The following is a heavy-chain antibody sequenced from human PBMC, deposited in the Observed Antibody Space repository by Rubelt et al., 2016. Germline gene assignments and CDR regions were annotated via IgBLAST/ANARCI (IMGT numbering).Heavy chain of an antibody. D-gene: IGHD6-6*01. J-gene: IGHJ4*02. CDR1: GGSISTSSYY. CDR3: ARRQKQLVHVPFDY. V-gene: IGHV4-39*07. Sequence: QLQLQESGPGLVKPSETLSLTCSVSGGSISTSSYYWGWIRQPPGKGLEWIGSIYYSGSTYYNPSLKSRVTISVDKYKNQFSLKLSSVTAADTAVYYCARRQKQLVHVPFDYWGQGTLVTVSS. CDR2: IYYSGST.